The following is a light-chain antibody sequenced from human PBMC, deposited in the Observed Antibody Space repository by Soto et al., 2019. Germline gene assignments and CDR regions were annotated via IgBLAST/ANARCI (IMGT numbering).Light chain of an antibody. V-gene: IGKV3-11*01. J-gene: IGKJ5*01. CDR3: QQRSNWIT. Sequence: EIVLTQSPDTLSLSPGERATLSCRASQTVIHNHLAWHQQKPGQAPRLLIYGASTRATGIPARFSGSGSGTDFTLTSSSLEPEDFAVYHCQQRSNWITFGQGTRLEIK. CDR2: GAS. CDR1: QTVIHNH.